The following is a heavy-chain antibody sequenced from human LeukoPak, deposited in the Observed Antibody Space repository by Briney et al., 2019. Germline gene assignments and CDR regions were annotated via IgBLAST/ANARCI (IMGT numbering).Heavy chain of an antibody. CDR3: ARESRFDWFDP. CDR2: ISSSSSYI. Sequence: GGSLRLSCAASGFTFSSYSMNWVRQAPGKGLEWVSSISSSSSYIYYADSVKGRFTISRDNAKNSLYLQMYSLRAENTAVYYCARESRFDWFDPWGQGTLVTVSS. J-gene: IGHJ5*02. D-gene: IGHD3-10*01. CDR1: GFTFSSYS. V-gene: IGHV3-21*01.